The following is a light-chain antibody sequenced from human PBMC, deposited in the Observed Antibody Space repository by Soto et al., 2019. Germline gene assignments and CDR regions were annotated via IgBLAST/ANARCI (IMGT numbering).Light chain of an antibody. V-gene: IGKV3-20*01. CDR3: QQYGSSPFT. CDR1: QGVSSSY. CDR2: GAS. J-gene: IGKJ3*01. Sequence: EIVLTQSPGTLSLSPGERATLSCRASQGVSSSYLGWYQQKPGQAPRLLIYGASSRATGIPDRFSGSGSGTDLTLTIRRLEPEDFAVYYCQQYGSSPFTFGPGTKVDIK.